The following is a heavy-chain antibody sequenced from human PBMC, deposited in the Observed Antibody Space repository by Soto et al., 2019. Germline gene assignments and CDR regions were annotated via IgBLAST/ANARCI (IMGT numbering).Heavy chain of an antibody. D-gene: IGHD4-17*01. Sequence: QVQLQESGPGLVKPSEALSLTCTVSSVSVSGGSYYWSWIRQPPGQGLEWIGYIYYTGSTNYNPSLKSRLTISIDTSKNQFSLRLTSVTAADTAVYYCARGVLKGYGDAYFDLWGRGTQVTVSS. CDR2: IYYTGST. CDR1: SVSVSGGSYY. V-gene: IGHV4-61*01. CDR3: ARGVLKGYGDAYFDL. J-gene: IGHJ2*01.